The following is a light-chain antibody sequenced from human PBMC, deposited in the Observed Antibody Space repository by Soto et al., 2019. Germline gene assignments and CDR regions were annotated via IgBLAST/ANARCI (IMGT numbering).Light chain of an antibody. CDR1: QSVYSN. J-gene: IGKJ1*01. Sequence: EIVMTQSPATLSVSPGERATLSCRASQSVYSNLAWYQQKPGQAPRLLIYGASSRATGIPDRFSGSGSGTDFTLTISRLEPEDFAVYFCQQYAGSPRTFGQGTKVDI. CDR2: GAS. CDR3: QQYAGSPRT. V-gene: IGKV3-20*01.